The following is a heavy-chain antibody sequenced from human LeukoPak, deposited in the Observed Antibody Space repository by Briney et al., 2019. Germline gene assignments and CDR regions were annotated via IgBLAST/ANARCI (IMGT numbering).Heavy chain of an antibody. J-gene: IGHJ6*02. V-gene: IGHV4-31*03. Sequence: SQTLSLTCTVSGGSISSGGYYWSWIRQHPGKGLEWIGYIYYSGSTYYNPSLKSRVTISVDTSKNQFSLKLSSVTAADTAVYYCARDVVVVPAAMEVYYYYGMDVWGQGTTVTVSS. D-gene: IGHD2-2*01. CDR2: IYYSGST. CDR3: ARDVVVVPAAMEVYYYYGMDV. CDR1: GGSISSGGYY.